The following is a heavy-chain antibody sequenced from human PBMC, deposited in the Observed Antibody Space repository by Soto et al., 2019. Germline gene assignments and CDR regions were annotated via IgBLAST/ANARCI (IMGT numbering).Heavy chain of an antibody. V-gene: IGHV3-30*18. D-gene: IGHD5-18*01. CDR2: ISYDGSNK. J-gene: IGHJ4*02. CDR1: GFTFSSYG. Sequence: QVQLVESGGGVVQPGRSLRLSCAASGFTFSSYGMHWVRQAPGKGLEWVAVISYDGSNKYYADSVKGRFTIYRDNSKNTLYLQMNSLRAEDTAVYYCAKSGQLWPDYWGQGTLVTVSS. CDR3: AKSGQLWPDY.